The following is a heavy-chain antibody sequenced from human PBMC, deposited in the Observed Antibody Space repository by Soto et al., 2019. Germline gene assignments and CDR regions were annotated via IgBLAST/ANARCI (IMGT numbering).Heavy chain of an antibody. CDR2: IAYDGSIK. Sequence: QVQLVESGGGVVQPGRSLTLSCAASGFIFSSYAMHWVRQAPGKGLEWVAVIAYDGSIKYYADSVKGRFTISRDNSKNTLYLQMNSLRAEDTAIYYCARDPFLHCAGGSCCSDGFDYWGHGTLVTVSS. CDR1: GFIFSSYA. D-gene: IGHD2-15*01. CDR3: ARDPFLHCAGGSCCSDGFDY. J-gene: IGHJ4*01. V-gene: IGHV3-30-3*01.